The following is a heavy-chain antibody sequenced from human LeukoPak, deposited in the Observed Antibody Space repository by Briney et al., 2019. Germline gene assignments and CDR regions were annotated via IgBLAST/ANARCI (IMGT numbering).Heavy chain of an antibody. CDR2: IHTRGST. V-gene: IGHV4-4*09. J-gene: IGHJ5*02. CDR1: GDSISIYY. D-gene: IGHD4-11*01. Sequence: SETLSLTCTVSGDSISIYYWSWIRQTPGKGREWLGYIHTRGSTYYNPSLKSRVTISVETPKNQFPLKLSSGTAPDTAVYYCARDDYRANWFDPRRQPTLLTVCS. CDR3: ARDDYRANWFDP.